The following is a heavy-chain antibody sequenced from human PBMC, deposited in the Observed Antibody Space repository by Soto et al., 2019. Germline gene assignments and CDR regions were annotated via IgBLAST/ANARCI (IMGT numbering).Heavy chain of an antibody. CDR2: INPNSGGT. D-gene: IGHD3-10*01. CDR1: GYTFTGYY. J-gene: IGHJ5*02. Sequence: GASVKVSCKASGYTFTGYYMHWVRQAPGQGLEWMGWINPNSGGTNYAQKFQGWVTMTRETSISTAYMELSRLRSDDTAVYYCAREGPYYYGSGSYSILPNWFDPWGQGTLVTVSS. CDR3: AREGPYYYGSGSYSILPNWFDP. V-gene: IGHV1-2*04.